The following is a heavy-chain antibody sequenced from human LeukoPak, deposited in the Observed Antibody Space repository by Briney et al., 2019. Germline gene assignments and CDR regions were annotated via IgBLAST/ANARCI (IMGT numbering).Heavy chain of an antibody. Sequence: PSETLSLTCAVYGGSFSGYYWSWIRQPPGKGLEWIGGINHSGSTNYNPSLKSRVTISVDTSKNQFSLKLSSVTAADTAVYYCARILSGDDILTGYEYYFDYWGQGTLVTVSS. J-gene: IGHJ4*02. D-gene: IGHD3-9*01. CDR1: GGSFSGYY. CDR3: ARILSGDDILTGYEYYFDY. V-gene: IGHV4-34*01. CDR2: INHSGST.